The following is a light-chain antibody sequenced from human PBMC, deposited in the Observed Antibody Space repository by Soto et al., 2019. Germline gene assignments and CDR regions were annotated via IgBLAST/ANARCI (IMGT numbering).Light chain of an antibody. V-gene: IGLV2-14*01. CDR3: SSYTTSSTHVV. J-gene: IGLJ2*01. CDR2: DVS. Sequence: SALTQPASVSGSPGQSITISCTGTSSDVGSYNYVFWYQQYPGKAPKLMIYDVSNRPSGVSYRFSGSKSGNTASLTISGLQAEDEADYYCSSYTTSSTHVVFGGGTKLTVL. CDR1: SSDVGSYNY.